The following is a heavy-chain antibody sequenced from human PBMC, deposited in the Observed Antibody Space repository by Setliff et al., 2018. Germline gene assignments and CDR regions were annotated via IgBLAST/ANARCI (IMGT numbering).Heavy chain of an antibody. CDR3: ARNWVTAQHYYYGMDV. CDR1: GFTFSNYG. CDR2: IWNDGSNK. Sequence: PGGSLRLSCVASGFTFSNYGIHWVRQAPGKGLEWVALIWNDGSNKFYGDSVRGRFTISRDNSKSTLYLQMDSLRAEDAAIYYCARNWVTAQHYYYGMDVWAKGPRSPS. V-gene: IGHV3-33*01. J-gene: IGHJ6*02. D-gene: IGHD2-21*02.